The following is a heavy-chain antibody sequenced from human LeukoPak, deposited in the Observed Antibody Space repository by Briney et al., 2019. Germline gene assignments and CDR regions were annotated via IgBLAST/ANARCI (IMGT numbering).Heavy chain of an antibody. CDR1: GYTFSNYA. J-gene: IGHJ3*02. CDR2: ISAYNGNT. V-gene: IGHV1-18*01. CDR3: ARSLKEYQLQRRTEDGAFDI. D-gene: IGHD2-2*01. Sequence: GASVKVSCKASGYTFSNYAISWVRQAPGQGLEWMGWISAYNGNTNYAQNVQGRVTMTTDTSTSTAYMELRSLRSDDTAVYYCARSLKEYQLQRRTEDGAFDIWGQGTMVTVSS.